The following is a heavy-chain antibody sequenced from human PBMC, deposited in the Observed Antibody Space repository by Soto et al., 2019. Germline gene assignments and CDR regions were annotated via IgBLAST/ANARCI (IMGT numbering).Heavy chain of an antibody. CDR3: AKEGILTGYEYYYYYYYMAV. Sequence: SETLSLTCTVSGGSISTYYWSWIRQPPGKGLEWIGYINYSGRANYNPSLKSRVTISVDTSKNQFSLKLSSATAADTAVYYCAKEGILTGYEYYYYYYYMAVWGKGTTVTVSS. J-gene: IGHJ6*03. CDR2: INYSGRA. CDR1: GGSISTYY. D-gene: IGHD3-9*01. V-gene: IGHV4-59*01.